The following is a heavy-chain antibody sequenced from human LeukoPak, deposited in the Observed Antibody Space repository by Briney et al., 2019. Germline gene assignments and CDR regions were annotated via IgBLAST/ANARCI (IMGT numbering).Heavy chain of an antibody. CDR1: GFTVSSNY. V-gene: IGHV3-66*01. D-gene: IGHD3-3*01. J-gene: IGHJ4*02. CDR3: ARGDYDFWSGYGDY. Sequence: GGSLRLSCAASGFTVSSNYVSWVRQAPGNGLEWVAVIHGGGQIHYADSVRDRFTISRDNFENTVSLQMNSLRAEDTAVYYCARGDYDFWSGYGDYWGQGTLVTVSS. CDR2: IHGGGQI.